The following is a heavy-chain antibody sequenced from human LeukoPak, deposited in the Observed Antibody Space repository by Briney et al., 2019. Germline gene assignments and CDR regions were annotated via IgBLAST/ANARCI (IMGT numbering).Heavy chain of an antibody. V-gene: IGHV3-23*01. CDR2: ISGSGGTT. D-gene: IGHD3-10*01. CDR3: AKYGSGSYLSQYNWFDP. J-gene: IGHJ5*02. CDR1: RFTFSSYA. Sequence: GGSLRLSCAASRFTFSSYAMSWVRQAPGKGLEWVSAISGSGGTTYYADSAKGRFTISRDNSKNTLDLQMNSLRAEDTAAYYCAKYGSGSYLSQYNWFDPWGQGTLVTVSS.